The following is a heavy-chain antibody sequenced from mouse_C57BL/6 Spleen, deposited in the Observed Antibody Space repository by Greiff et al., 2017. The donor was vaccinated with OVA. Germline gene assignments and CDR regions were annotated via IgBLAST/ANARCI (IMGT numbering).Heavy chain of an antibody. CDR3: ARDYGNSYFDY. D-gene: IGHD2-1*01. CDR1: GFSLSTSGMG. J-gene: IGHJ2*01. Sequence: QVTLKESGPGILQSSQTLSLTCSFSGFSLSTSGMGVSWIRQPSGKGLEWLAHIYWDDDKRYNPSLKSRLTISKDTSRNQVFLKITSVDTADTATYYCARDYGNSYFDYWGQGTTLTVSS. V-gene: IGHV8-12*01. CDR2: IYWDDDK.